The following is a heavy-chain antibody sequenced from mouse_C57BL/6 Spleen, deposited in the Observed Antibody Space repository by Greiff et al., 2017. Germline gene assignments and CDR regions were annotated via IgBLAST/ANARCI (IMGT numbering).Heavy chain of an antibody. CDR2: IDPETGGT. J-gene: IGHJ2*01. CDR3: TRPLIYDGYPHWFDY. Sequence: QVQLKESGAELVRPGASVTLSCKASGYTFTDYEMHWVKQTPVHGLEWIGAIDPETGGTAYNQKFKGKAILTTDKSSSTAYMELRSLTSEDSAVYYCTRPLIYDGYPHWFDYWGQGTTLTVSS. CDR1: GYTFTDYE. D-gene: IGHD2-3*01. V-gene: IGHV1-15*01.